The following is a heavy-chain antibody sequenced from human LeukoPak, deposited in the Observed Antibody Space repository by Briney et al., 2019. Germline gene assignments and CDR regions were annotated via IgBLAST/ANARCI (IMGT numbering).Heavy chain of an antibody. CDR3: ARGKRVVVPAPNDY. CDR2: ISSSSSYI. V-gene: IGHV3-21*01. D-gene: IGHD2-2*01. Sequence: GGSLRLSCAASGFTFSSYSMNWVRQAPGKGLEWGSSISSSSSYIYYADSVKGRFTISRDNDKNSLYLQMNSLRAEDTAVYYCARGKRVVVPAPNDYWGQGTLVTVSS. CDR1: GFTFSSYS. J-gene: IGHJ4*02.